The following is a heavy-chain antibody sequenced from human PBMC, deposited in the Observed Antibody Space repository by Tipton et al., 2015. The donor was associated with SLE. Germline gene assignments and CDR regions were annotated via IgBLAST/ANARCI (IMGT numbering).Heavy chain of an antibody. Sequence: TLSLTCTVSGGSISGSSYYWAWIRQPPGKGVEWIGEINHRGSTNYNPSLKSRVTISVDTSKNQFSLKLRSVTAADTAVYYCARNCSSTICYRGNAFDIWGQGTMVTVSS. D-gene: IGHD2-2*01. CDR1: GGSISGSSYY. CDR3: ARNCSSTICYRGNAFDI. J-gene: IGHJ3*02. CDR2: INHRGST. V-gene: IGHV4-39*07.